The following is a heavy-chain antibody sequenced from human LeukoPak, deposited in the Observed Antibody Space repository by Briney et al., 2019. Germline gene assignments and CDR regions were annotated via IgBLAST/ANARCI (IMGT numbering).Heavy chain of an antibody. CDR3: ARDWIAVADAFDI. CDR2: IYYSGST. Sequence: SETLSLTCTVSGGSISSGDYYWSWIRQPPGKGLEWIGYIYYSGSTYYNPSLKSRVTISVDTSKSQFSLKLSSVTAADTAVYYCARDWIAVADAFDIWGQGTMVTVSS. D-gene: IGHD6-19*01. J-gene: IGHJ3*02. V-gene: IGHV4-30-4*01. CDR1: GGSISSGDYY.